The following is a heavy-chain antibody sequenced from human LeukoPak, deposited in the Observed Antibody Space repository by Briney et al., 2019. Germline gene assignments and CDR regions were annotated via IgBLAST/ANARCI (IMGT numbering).Heavy chain of an antibody. D-gene: IGHD3-10*01. CDR1: GFTFSSYG. Sequence: GGSLRLSCAAPGFTFSSYGMHWVRQAPGKGLEWVAVISYDGSNKYYADSVKGRFTISRDNSKNTLYLQMNSLRAEDTAVYYCVRRYYASGDYWGQGTLVTVSS. J-gene: IGHJ4*02. CDR2: ISYDGSNK. CDR3: VRRYYASGDY. V-gene: IGHV3-30*03.